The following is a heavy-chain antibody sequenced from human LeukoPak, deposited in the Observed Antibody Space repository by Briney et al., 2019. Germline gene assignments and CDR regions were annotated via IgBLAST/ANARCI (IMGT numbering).Heavy chain of an antibody. V-gene: IGHV3-30*18. CDR1: RFTFSNYG. Sequence: PGGSLRLSCAASRFTFSNYGMHWVRQAPGKGLEWVAVISYDGSNKYYADSVKGRFTISRDNSKNTLFLQINSLRAEDTAVYYCAKARYTYGTYYFDYWGQGTLVTVSS. CDR2: ISYDGSNK. J-gene: IGHJ4*02. D-gene: IGHD5-18*01. CDR3: AKARYTYGTYYFDY.